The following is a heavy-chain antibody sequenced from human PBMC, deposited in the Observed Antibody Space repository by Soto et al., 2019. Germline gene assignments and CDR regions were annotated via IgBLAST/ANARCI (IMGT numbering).Heavy chain of an antibody. Sequence: SETLSLTCTVSGGSVSSGSYYWSWIRQPPGKGLEWIGYIYYSGSTNYNPSLKSRATISVDTSKNQFSLKLSSVTAADTAVYYCASSSVTVYYDSSGYYYVFDYWGQGTLVTVSS. CDR1: GGSVSSGSYY. CDR2: IYYSGST. D-gene: IGHD3-22*01. V-gene: IGHV4-61*01. CDR3: ASSSVTVYYDSSGYYYVFDY. J-gene: IGHJ4*02.